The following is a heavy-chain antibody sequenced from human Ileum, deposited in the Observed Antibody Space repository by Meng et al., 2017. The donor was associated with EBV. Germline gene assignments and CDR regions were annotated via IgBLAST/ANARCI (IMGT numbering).Heavy chain of an antibody. CDR2: IDQSGYT. V-gene: IGHV4-34*01. CDR3: GRYGRCNGNSFYCFDP. CDR1: GGSVNDYY. Sequence: QERQRRRGKGQGKPPETLSLTCAVYGGSVNDYYWTWLRQPPGKGLEWIGEIDQSGYTKFNSSLSSRATISRDTSNNQFYLRLNSVTAADTALYYCGRYGRCNGNSFYCFDPWGQVTLVTVSS. D-gene: IGHD4-23*01. J-gene: IGHJ5*02.